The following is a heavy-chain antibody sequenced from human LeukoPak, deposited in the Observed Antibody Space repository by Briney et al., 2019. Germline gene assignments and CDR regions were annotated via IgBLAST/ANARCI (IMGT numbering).Heavy chain of an antibody. V-gene: IGHV3-11*04. D-gene: IGHD2-15*01. J-gene: IGHJ4*02. Sequence: GGSLRLSCAASGFTFSDYNMRWIRQAPGKGLEWVSSISRSGSTKYYADSVKGRFTISRDNAKNSLFLQMNSLRAEDTAVYYCARAALYCSGGSCYITDYFDYWGQGTLVTVSS. CDR1: GFTFSDYN. CDR3: ARAALYCSGGSCYITDYFDY. CDR2: ISRSGSTK.